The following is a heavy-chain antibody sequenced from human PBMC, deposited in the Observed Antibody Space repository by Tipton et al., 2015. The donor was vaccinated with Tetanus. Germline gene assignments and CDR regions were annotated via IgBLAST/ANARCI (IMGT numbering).Heavy chain of an antibody. V-gene: IGHV4-39*01. CDR1: GDSIGRTSPY. J-gene: IGHJ5*02. Sequence: GLVKPSETLSLTCTVSGDSIGRTSPYWGWIRQPPGKDLEWIGSIYRRETTYYNPSLKSRVTVSIDMSKNQFSLKLSSVTAADTAVYYCARYSIVATSNNWFDPWGQGTLVTVSS. CDR3: ARYSIVATSNNWFDP. D-gene: IGHD5-12*01. CDR2: IYRRETT.